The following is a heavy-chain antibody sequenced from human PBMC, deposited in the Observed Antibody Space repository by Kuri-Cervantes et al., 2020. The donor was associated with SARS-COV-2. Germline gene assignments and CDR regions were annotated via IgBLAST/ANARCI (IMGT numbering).Heavy chain of an antibody. D-gene: IGHD2-8*02. J-gene: IGHJ3*02. CDR3: ANPGRNDAFDI. Sequence: GGSLRLSCAASGFTFSSYAMSWVRQAPGKGLEWVSPISGSGGSTYYPDSVKGRFTISRDNSKNTLYLQMNSLRAEDTAVYYCANPGRNDAFDIWGQGTMVTVSS. V-gene: IGHV3-23*01. CDR2: ISGSGGST. CDR1: GFTFSSYA.